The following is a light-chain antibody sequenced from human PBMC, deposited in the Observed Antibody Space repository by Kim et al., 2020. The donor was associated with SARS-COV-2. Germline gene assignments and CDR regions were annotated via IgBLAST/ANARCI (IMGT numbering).Light chain of an antibody. CDR2: TNN. CDR1: ASNIGSNT. CDR3: ATWDDSLDVWM. V-gene: IGLV1-44*01. J-gene: IGLJ3*02. Sequence: GQKVTISCFGSASNIGSNTVNWYQQFPGTAPKLLFDTNNRRPSGVPDRVSGSKSGTSASLAISGLQSEDEADYYCATWDDSLDVWMFGGGTQLTVL.